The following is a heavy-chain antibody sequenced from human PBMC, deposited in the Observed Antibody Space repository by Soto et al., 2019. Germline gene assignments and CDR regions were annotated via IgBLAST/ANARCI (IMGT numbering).Heavy chain of an antibody. CDR3: ARDSYQYYYDSSGTFDY. V-gene: IGHV3-7*01. CDR2: IKQDGSEK. Sequence: SGGSLRLSCAASGFTFSSYWMSWVRQAPGKGLEWVANIKQDGSEKYYVDSVKGRFTISRDNAKNSLYLQMNSLRAEDTAVYYCARDSYQYYYDSSGTFDYWGQGTLVTVSS. J-gene: IGHJ4*02. D-gene: IGHD3-22*01. CDR1: GFTFSSYW.